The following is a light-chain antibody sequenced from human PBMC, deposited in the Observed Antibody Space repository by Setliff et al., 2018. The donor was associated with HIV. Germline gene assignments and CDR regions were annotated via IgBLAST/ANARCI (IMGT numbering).Light chain of an antibody. CDR3: AAWDDRLTIYV. Sequence: QSVLTQPPSASGTPGRRATISCSGSNSNIGSNTVNWYQQLPGTAPKLLIYSNNQRPSGVPDRFSGSKSGTSASLAISGLQSEDEADYYCAAWDDRLTIYVFGTGTKVTVL. J-gene: IGLJ1*01. CDR2: SNN. V-gene: IGLV1-44*01. CDR1: NSNIGSNT.